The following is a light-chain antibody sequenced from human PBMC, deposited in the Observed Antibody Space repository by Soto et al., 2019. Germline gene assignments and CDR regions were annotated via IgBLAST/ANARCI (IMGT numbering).Light chain of an antibody. CDR3: QQYDSSPLP. CDR1: QSVSSSY. V-gene: IGKV3-20*01. Sequence: EIVLTQSPGTLSLSPGERATLSCRASQSVSSSYLAWYEQKPGQAPRLLIYGASSRATGIPDRFSGSGSGTDFNLTISRLKPEELALYYCQQYDSSPLPFGGENNVEIK. J-gene: IGKJ4*02. CDR2: GAS.